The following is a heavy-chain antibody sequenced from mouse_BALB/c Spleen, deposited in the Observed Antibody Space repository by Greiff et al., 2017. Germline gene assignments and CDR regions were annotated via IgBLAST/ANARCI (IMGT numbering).Heavy chain of an antibody. D-gene: IGHD2-2*01. CDR3: DGDRNGYLYAMDY. Sequence: VQVVESGPGLVAPSQSLSITCTVSGFSLTGYGVNWVRQPPGKGLEWLGMIWGDGSTDYNSALISRLSIIKDNSKSQVFLKMNSLQTDDTARYYCDGDRNGYLYAMDYWGQGTSVTVSS. J-gene: IGHJ4*01. CDR2: IWGDGST. V-gene: IGHV2-6-7*01. CDR1: GFSLTGYG.